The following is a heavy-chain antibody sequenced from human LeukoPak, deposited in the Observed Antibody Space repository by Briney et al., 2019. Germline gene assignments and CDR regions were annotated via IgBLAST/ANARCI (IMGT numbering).Heavy chain of an antibody. V-gene: IGHV4-59*08. D-gene: IGHD3-10*01. J-gene: IGHJ4*02. CDR2: IYYGGIA. CDR3: ARGEGIHDS. CDR1: GASISSDY. Sequence: SETLSLTCTISGASISSDYWSWIRQPPGKGLEWIGYIYYGGIANYTPSLKSRVTISLDTSKNQFSLKLNSVTAADTAVYYCARGEGIHDSWGQGTLVTVSS.